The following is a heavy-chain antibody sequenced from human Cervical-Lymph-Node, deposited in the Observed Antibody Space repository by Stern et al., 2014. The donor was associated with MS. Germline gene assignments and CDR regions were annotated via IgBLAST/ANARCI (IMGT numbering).Heavy chain of an antibody. J-gene: IGHJ6*02. CDR2: IYYSGTT. CDR1: GGFINNYY. D-gene: IGHD3-3*01. Sequence: QLQLQESGPGLVKSSETLSLTCTVSGGFINNYYWTWIRQPPGKGLELIGYIYYSGTTNYNPSLNSRVTISVDTSKNQFSLKLTSVTAADTAVYYCARAIYGFWSAPRSGMDVWGQGTTVTVSS. V-gene: IGHV4-59*01. CDR3: ARAIYGFWSAPRSGMDV.